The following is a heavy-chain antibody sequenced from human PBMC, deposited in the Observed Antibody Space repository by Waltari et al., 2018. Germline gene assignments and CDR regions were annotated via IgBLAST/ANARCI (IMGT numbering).Heavy chain of an antibody. V-gene: IGHV3-74*01. CDR3: ARDHGAGDGSGSYSAFDI. Sequence: EVQLVESGGGLVLPGGFLRLSWAGSGFTFSSYLKHWVRQAPGKGLGWVAQMNRDGSTSYAGSVKGRFTISRDNAENTLSLQMNSLRAEDTAVYYCARDHGAGDGSGSYSAFDIWGQGTMVTVSS. CDR2: MNRDGST. CDR1: GFTFSSYL. D-gene: IGHD3-10*01. J-gene: IGHJ3*02.